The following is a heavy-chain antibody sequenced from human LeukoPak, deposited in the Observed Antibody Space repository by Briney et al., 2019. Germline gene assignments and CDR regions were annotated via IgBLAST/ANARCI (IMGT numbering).Heavy chain of an antibody. Sequence: GGSLRLSCAASGFTFSSYWMSWVRQAPGKGLEWVANIKQDGSEKYYVDSVKGRFTISRDNAKNSLYLQMNSLRAEDTAVSYCARDGLIDSSGWYGYWGQGTLVTVSS. D-gene: IGHD6-19*01. CDR1: GFTFSSYW. V-gene: IGHV3-7*01. CDR2: IKQDGSEK. CDR3: ARDGLIDSSGWYGY. J-gene: IGHJ4*02.